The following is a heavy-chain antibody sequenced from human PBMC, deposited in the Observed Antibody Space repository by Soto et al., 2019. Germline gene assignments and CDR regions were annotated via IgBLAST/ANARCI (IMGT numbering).Heavy chain of an antibody. CDR3: ARDLDSPRIAAAGYYYYYGMDV. CDR2: ISAYNGNT. D-gene: IGHD6-13*01. Sequence: ASVKVSCKASGYTFTSYGISWVRQAPGQGLEWMGWISAYNGNTNYAQKLQGRVTMTTDTSTSTAYMELRSLRSDDTAVYYCARDLDSPRIAAAGYYYYYGMDVWGQGTTVTVS. CDR1: GYTFTSYG. J-gene: IGHJ6*02. V-gene: IGHV1-18*01.